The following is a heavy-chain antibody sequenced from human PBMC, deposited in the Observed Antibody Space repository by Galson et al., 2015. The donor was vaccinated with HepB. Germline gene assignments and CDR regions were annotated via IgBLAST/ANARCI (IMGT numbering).Heavy chain of an antibody. CDR3: TQSRHLGQGFHY. D-gene: IGHD6-25*01. Sequence: CAISGDSASSYSAGYYWIRQSPSRGLEYLGRTFYRSYWKTEYALSVASRLTITPATSKNQFSLHLKTVTPDDAAVYFCTQSRHLGQGFHYWGQGIMVTVSS. CDR2: TFYRSYWKT. V-gene: IGHV6-1*01. CDR1: GDSASSYSAG. J-gene: IGHJ4*02.